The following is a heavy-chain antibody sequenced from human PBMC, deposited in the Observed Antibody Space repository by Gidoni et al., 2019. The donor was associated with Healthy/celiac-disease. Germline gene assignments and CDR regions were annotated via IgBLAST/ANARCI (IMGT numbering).Heavy chain of an antibody. CDR3: TTVTVTTLEWFDY. Sequence: EGQLVESGGGWVKPGGSLRPSGAAAGFALSNAGMSWGRQAPGKGLGWFCRIKSKTDVWTTDYAAPVEGRFTISRDDSKNSLYLQMNSLNSEDTAVYYCTTVTVTTLEWFDYWGQGTLVTVSS. D-gene: IGHD4-17*01. J-gene: IGHJ4*02. V-gene: IGHV3-15*01. CDR2: IKSKTDVWTT. CDR1: GFALSNAG.